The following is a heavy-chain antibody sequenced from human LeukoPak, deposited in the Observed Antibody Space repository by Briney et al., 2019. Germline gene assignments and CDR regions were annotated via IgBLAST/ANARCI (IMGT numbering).Heavy chain of an antibody. CDR3: AKDKGEIAAHFDY. CDR1: GFTFDDYA. V-gene: IGHV3-9*01. D-gene: IGHD6-13*01. J-gene: IGHJ4*02. CDR2: ISWNSGSI. Sequence: GRSLRLSCAASGFTFDDYAMHWVRHAPGKGLEWVSGISWNSGSIFYADSVKGRFTISRDNAKNSLYLQMNSLRAEDTALYYCAKDKGEIAAHFDYWGQGTLVTVSS.